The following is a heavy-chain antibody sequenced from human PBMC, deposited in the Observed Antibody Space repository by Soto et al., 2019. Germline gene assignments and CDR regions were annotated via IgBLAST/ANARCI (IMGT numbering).Heavy chain of an antibody. J-gene: IGHJ4*02. D-gene: IGHD3-22*01. Sequence: ASVKVSCKASGYTVTDHFIHWARQAPGQGLEWMGWIDPRSGGTFYAQKFQGRVTMTSDTSISTVYMDLTRLRSDDTAVYYCLRGGYRYACDYWGQGTQVTVSS. CDR1: GYTVTDHF. V-gene: IGHV1-2*02. CDR3: LRGGYRYACDY. CDR2: IDPRSGGT.